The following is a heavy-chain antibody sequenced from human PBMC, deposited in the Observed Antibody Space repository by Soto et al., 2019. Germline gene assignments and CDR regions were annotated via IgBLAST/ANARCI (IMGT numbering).Heavy chain of an antibody. D-gene: IGHD3-3*01. V-gene: IGHV3-33*01. CDR3: ARQKVLRFLEWSRYGMDV. Sequence: GGSLRLSCAASGFTFSSYGMHWVRQAPGKGLEWVAVIWYDGSNKYYADSAKGRFTISRDNSKNTLYLQMNSLRAEDTAVYHCARQKVLRFLEWSRYGMDVWGQGTTVTVSS. CDR1: GFTFSSYG. J-gene: IGHJ6*02. CDR2: IWYDGSNK.